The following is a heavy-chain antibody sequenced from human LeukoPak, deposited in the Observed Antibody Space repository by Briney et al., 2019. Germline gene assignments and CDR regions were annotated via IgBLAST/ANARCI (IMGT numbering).Heavy chain of an antibody. CDR2: ISYDGSNK. CDR1: GFTFTSYS. V-gene: IGHV3-30*03. J-gene: IGHJ6*03. Sequence: SGGSLRLSCEASGFTFTSYSMNWVRQAPGKGLEWVAVISYDGSNKYYADSVKGRFTISRDNSKNTLYLQMNSLRAEDTAVYYCARGSYYYYYYMDVWGKGTTVTVSS. CDR3: ARGSYYYYYYMDV. D-gene: IGHD1-26*01.